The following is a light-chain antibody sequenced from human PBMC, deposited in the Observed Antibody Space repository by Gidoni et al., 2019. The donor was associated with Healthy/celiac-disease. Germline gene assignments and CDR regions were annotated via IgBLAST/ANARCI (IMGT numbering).Light chain of an antibody. CDR1: SSDVGSYTL. CDR2: EGS. V-gene: IGLV2-23*01. CDR3: CSYAGSSTYV. J-gene: IGLJ1*01. Sequence: QSALTQPAAVTGSPGQSITISCTGTSSDVGSYTLVSWYQQHTGKAPKLMIYEGSKRPSGVSHRFSGSKSGNTASLTISGLQAEDEADYYCCSYAGSSTYVFGTGTKVTVL.